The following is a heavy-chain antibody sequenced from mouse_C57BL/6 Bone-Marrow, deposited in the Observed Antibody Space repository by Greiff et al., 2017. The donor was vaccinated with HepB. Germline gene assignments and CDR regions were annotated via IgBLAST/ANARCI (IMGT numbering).Heavy chain of an antibody. Sequence: EVKLQESGGDLVKPGGSLKLSCAASGFTFSSYGMSWVRQTPDKRLEWVATISSGGSYTSYPDSVKGRFTISRDNAKNTLYLQMSSLKSEDTAMYYCARHDYGGYFDVWGTGTPVTVSS. CDR1: GFTFSSYG. CDR2: ISSGGSYT. D-gene: IGHD1-1*01. CDR3: ARHDYGGYFDV. J-gene: IGHJ1*03. V-gene: IGHV5-6*01.